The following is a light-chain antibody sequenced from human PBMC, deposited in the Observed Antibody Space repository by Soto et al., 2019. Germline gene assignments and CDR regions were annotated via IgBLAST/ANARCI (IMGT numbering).Light chain of an antibody. V-gene: IGLV2-8*01. CDR2: EVS. CDR3: SSNAGSNNLV. CDR1: SSDVGEYNY. J-gene: IGLJ2*01. Sequence: QSVLTQPPSASGTPGQSVTIPCTGTSSDVGEYNYVSWYQQHPGKAPKLVIYEVSRRPSGVPDRFSGSKSGNTASLTVSGLQAEDEADYYCSSNAGSNNLVFGGGTKGTVL.